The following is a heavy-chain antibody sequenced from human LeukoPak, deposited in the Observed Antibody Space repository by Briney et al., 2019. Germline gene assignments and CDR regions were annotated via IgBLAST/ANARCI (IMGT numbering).Heavy chain of an antibody. Sequence: SLRLSCAASGFTFDDYAMHWVRQAPGKGLEWVSGISWNSGSIGYADSVKDRFTISRDNAKDSLYLQMNSLRAEDTALYYCAKDPNSSGWYFDLWGRGTLVTVSS. CDR3: AKDPNSSGWYFDL. CDR2: ISWNSGSI. CDR1: GFTFDDYA. J-gene: IGHJ2*01. D-gene: IGHD6-19*01. V-gene: IGHV3-9*01.